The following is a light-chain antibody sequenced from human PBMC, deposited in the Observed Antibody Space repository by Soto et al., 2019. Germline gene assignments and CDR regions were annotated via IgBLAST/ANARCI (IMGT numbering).Light chain of an antibody. CDR3: SSYTSSDTVV. V-gene: IGLV2-14*01. J-gene: IGLJ2*01. Sequence: ALTQPASVSGSPGQSITISCTGTSSDVGGYNYVSWYQQHPGKAPKLLIYEVRNRPSGVSNRFSGSKSGNTASLTISGLQAEDEADYYCSSYTSSDTVVFGGGTKVTVL. CDR2: EVR. CDR1: SSDVGGYNY.